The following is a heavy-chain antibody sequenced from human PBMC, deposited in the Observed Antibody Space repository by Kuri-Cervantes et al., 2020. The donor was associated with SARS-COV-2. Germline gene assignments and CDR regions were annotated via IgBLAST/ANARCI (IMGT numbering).Heavy chain of an antibody. CDR2: ITPIFGTA. CDR1: GGTFSSYA. CDR3: ARTEYGDYAKVDV. Sequence: SVKVSCKASGGTFSSYAISWVRQAPGQGLEWMGGITPIFGTANYAQKFQGRVTITTDESTSTAYMELSSLRSEDMAVYYCARTEYGDYAKVDVWGKGTTVTVSS. J-gene: IGHJ6*04. V-gene: IGHV1-69*05. D-gene: IGHD4-17*01.